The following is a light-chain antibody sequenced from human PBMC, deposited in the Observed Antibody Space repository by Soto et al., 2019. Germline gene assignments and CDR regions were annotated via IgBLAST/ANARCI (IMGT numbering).Light chain of an antibody. CDR2: NND. CDR1: TSNIGSNT. V-gene: IGLV1-44*01. Sequence: QSALSQPPSASGTPGQRVTISCSGSTSNIGSNTVNWYQQLPGTAPKLLIYNNDQLPSGVPARFSGSKSGTSASLAISGLQSEDEADYYCGSWDDSLNGHVVFGGGTKVTVL. J-gene: IGLJ2*01. CDR3: GSWDDSLNGHVV.